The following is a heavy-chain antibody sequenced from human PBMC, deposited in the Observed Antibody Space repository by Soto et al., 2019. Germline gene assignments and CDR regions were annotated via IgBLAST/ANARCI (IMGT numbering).Heavy chain of an antibody. CDR2: INHSGST. CDR1: GECFSGYH. CDR3: VRDDVGVGIDY. D-gene: IGHD1-26*01. J-gene: IGHJ4*02. Sequence: SDTLSLTCAVHGECFSGYHWSWIRQPPGKGLEWIGEINHSGSTNYNPSLKSRVTLSVDTSKNQFSLKLSSVTAADTAVYYCVRDDVGVGIDYWGLGTLVTVS. V-gene: IGHV4-34*01.